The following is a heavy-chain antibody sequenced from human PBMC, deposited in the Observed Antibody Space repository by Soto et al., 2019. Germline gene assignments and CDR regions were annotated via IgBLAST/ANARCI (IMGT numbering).Heavy chain of an antibody. CDR2: IYYSGST. CDR3: ARTFQLPYYFDY. D-gene: IGHD2-2*01. J-gene: IGHJ4*02. CDR1: GGSISSYY. Sequence: VQLQESGPGLVKPSETLSLTCTVSGGSISSYYWSWIRQPTGKGLEWIGYIYYSGSTNYNPSLKSRITIPVDTSKNHFALKRSSVTGADTAVYYWARTFQLPYYFDYWGQGPLVTV. V-gene: IGHV4-59*01.